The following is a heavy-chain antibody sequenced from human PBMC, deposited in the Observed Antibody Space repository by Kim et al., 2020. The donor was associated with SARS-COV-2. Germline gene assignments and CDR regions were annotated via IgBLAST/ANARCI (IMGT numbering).Heavy chain of an antibody. J-gene: IGHJ6*02. V-gene: IGHV3-48*02. D-gene: IGHD5-12*01. CDR1: GFTFSSYS. CDR3: ARDRVATIEYYYYYYGMDV. Sequence: GGSLRLSCAASGFTFSSYSMNWVRQAPGKGLEWVSYISSSSSTIYYADSVKGRFTISRDNAKNSLYLQMNSLRDEDTAVYYCARDRVATIEYYYYYYGMDVWGQGTTVTVSS. CDR2: ISSSSSTI.